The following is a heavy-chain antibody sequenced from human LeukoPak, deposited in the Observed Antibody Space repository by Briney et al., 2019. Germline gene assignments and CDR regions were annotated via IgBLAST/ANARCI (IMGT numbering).Heavy chain of an antibody. CDR2: ISYDGSDK. D-gene: IGHD2/OR15-2a*01. Sequence: PGGSLRLSCAASGFTFSTYDMHWIRQAPDKGLEWVAVISYDGSDKYYADSVKGRFTISRDNSKNTLYLQMNSLRAEDTAVYYCARGPDSMTSFDFWGQGTLVTVSS. CDR3: ARGPDSMTSFDF. J-gene: IGHJ4*02. CDR1: GFTFSTYD. V-gene: IGHV3-30*03.